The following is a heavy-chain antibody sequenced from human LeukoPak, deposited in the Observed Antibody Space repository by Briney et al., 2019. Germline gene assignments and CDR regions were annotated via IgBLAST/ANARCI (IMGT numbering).Heavy chain of an antibody. CDR1: GFTFSHYG. Sequence: PGGSLRLSCAAAGFTFSHYGMHWVRQAPGKGLEWVAYIASDGNYKDYADSVKGRFTISRDNSKNTLYLQMNNLRAEDTAVYYCARDPPAVAINTYGWGQGTLVTVSS. CDR2: IASDGNYK. J-gene: IGHJ4*02. V-gene: IGHV3-30*02. CDR3: ARDPPAVAINTYG. D-gene: IGHD5-24*01.